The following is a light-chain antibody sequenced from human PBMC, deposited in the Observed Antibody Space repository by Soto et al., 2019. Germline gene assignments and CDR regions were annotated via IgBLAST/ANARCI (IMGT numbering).Light chain of an antibody. J-gene: IGKJ4*01. Sequence: DIQMTQSPSSLSASIGDRVTITCRTSQSISTYLNWYQQKPGKAPNVLIYAASSLQSGVPSRFGGSGSGTDFTLTISSLQPEDFATYYCQQTYSAITFGGGTKVEIK. CDR1: QSISTY. CDR2: AAS. CDR3: QQTYSAIT. V-gene: IGKV1-39*01.